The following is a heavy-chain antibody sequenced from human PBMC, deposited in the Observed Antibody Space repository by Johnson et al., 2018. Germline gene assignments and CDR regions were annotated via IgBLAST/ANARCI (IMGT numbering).Heavy chain of an antibody. V-gene: IGHV3-23*04. D-gene: IGHD3-16*01. Sequence: VQLVQSGGGLVQPRGSLRLSCAASGFTFSSYAMTWVRQAPGKGLEWVSSIRGSGETTFYADSVKGRFTISRHNPKKTLYLQMNSLRAEDTAVYYWANRRGVGDYYYYMDVWGKGTTVTVS. CDR1: GFTFSSYA. CDR2: IRGSGETT. CDR3: ANRRGVGDYYYYMDV. J-gene: IGHJ6*03.